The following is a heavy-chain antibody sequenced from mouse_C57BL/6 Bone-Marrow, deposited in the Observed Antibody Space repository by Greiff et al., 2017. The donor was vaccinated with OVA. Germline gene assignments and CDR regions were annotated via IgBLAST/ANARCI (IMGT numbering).Heavy chain of an antibody. CDR2: IRLKSDNYAT. D-gene: IGHD1-1*01. V-gene: IGHV6-3*01. J-gene: IGHJ2*01. CDR3: TDYYGSSPGY. CDR1: GFTFSNYW. Sequence: EVMLVESGGGLVQPGGSMKLSCVASGFTFSNYWMNWVRQSPEKGLEWVAQIRLKSDNYATHYAESVKGRFTISRDDSKSSVYLQMNNLRAEDTGIYYCTDYYGSSPGYWGQGTTLTVSS.